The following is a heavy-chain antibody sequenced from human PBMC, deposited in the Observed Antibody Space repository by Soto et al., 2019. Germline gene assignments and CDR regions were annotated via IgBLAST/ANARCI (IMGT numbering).Heavy chain of an antibody. V-gene: IGHV2-5*02. CDR1: GFSLSTSGVG. J-gene: IGHJ3*01. Sequence: SGPTLVNPTQTLTLTCTFSGFSLSTSGVGVGWIRQPPGKALEWLARIYCDDDKRDSPSLKRRLTIPNHPYKNQLDLTMTHMHPVDTPTYFCAHTRRVGASDLRGQGTMLTVSS. CDR3: AHTRRVGASDL. CDR2: IYCDDDK.